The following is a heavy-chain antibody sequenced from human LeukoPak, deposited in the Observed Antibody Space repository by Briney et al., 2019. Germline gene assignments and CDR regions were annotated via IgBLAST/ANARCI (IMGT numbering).Heavy chain of an antibody. D-gene: IGHD6-19*01. CDR3: ATALGWHNSFDI. J-gene: IGHJ3*02. CDR2: FDPEDGET. CDR1: GYTLSELS. Sequence: ASVKVSCKVSGYTLSELSMHWVRQAPGKGLEWMGGFDPEDGETFYTQKFQGRVTMTEDTSTDTAYVELTSLGSEDTAVYYCATALGWHNSFDIWGQGTMVTVSS. V-gene: IGHV1-24*01.